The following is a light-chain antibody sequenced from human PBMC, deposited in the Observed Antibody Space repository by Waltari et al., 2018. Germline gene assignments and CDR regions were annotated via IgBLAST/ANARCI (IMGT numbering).Light chain of an antibody. CDR3: ATWDSSLSEVV. J-gene: IGLJ3*02. V-gene: IGLV1-51*01. CDR1: SSNIGSNY. Sequence: QSVLTQPPSVSAASGQKVTISCSGRSSNIGSNYVSWYQQLPGTAPQLLIYDNVKRPSGIPDLFSAPKSGTSVTLGITGLQTGDEADYYCATWDSSLSEVVFGGGTKLTVL. CDR2: DNV.